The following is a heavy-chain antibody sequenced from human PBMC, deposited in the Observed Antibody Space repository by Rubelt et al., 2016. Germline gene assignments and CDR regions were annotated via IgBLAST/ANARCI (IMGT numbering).Heavy chain of an antibody. V-gene: IGHV1-69*08. CDR2: IIPLLDTP. D-gene: IGHD2-2*01. Sequence: QVQLVQSGAAVKKPGSSVRVSCKASGGSFNSEAISWVRQAPGQGHEWMGRIIPLLDTPSYAQKFQGRVTIGADKSTTTAYMYLSSLRSEDTAIYYYARAGRYDNFDLWGQGTLVSVSS. J-gene: IGHJ4*02. CDR1: GGSFNSEA. CDR3: ARAGRYDNFDL.